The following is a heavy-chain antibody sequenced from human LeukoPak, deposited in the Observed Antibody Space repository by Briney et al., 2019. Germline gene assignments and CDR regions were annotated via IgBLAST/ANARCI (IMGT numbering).Heavy chain of an antibody. CDR1: GYSFTSYW. CDR2: IYPDDSDT. CDR3: ARQGGGHYYGSGSYYLFDY. D-gene: IGHD3-10*01. V-gene: IGHV5-51*01. Sequence: GESLKISCKASGYSFTSYWIGWVRQMPGKGLEWMGIIYPDDSDTKYSPSFQGQVTISADKSISTAYLQWSSLKASDTAMYYCARQGGGHYYGSGSYYLFDYWGQGTLVTVSS. J-gene: IGHJ4*02.